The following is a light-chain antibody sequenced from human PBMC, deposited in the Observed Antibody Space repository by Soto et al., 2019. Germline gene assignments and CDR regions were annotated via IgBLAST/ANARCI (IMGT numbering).Light chain of an antibody. CDR1: QGIIIW. CDR3: QKHNSDSRS. Sequence: DIQMTQSPSTLSASVGDRVTITCRASQGIIIWLAWFQQKPGKGPKLLIYAASTLERGVPSRFSGSGFGTEFTLTISSLQPDDFATYYCQKHNSDSRSFGHGTKVDIK. J-gene: IGKJ3*01. CDR2: AAS. V-gene: IGKV1-5*01.